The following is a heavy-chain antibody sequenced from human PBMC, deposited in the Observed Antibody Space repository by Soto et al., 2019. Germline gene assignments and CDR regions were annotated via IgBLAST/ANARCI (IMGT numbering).Heavy chain of an antibody. CDR2: IYSGGST. Sequence: PGGSLRLCCAASGFTVNNNYMSWVRQPPGKGLEWVSIIYSGGSTYYADSVQGRFTVSRDNSKNTLYLQMNSLRADDLAVYYCARSPANLYCSGSSCYERYFDYWGQGT. D-gene: IGHD2-15*01. CDR1: GFTVNNNY. V-gene: IGHV3-53*01. CDR3: ARSPANLYCSGSSCYERYFDY. J-gene: IGHJ4*02.